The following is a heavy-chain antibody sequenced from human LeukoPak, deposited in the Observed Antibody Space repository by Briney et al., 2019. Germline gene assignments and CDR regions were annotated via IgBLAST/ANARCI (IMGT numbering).Heavy chain of an antibody. D-gene: IGHD3-3*01. V-gene: IGHV1-3*01. Sequence: ASVKVSCKASGYTFTSYSLHWVRQAPGQGLEWLGWITAGNGNTKYSQKFQGRVTITRDTSASTVYMDPSSLSSEDTAVYFCARPSLSEWFAGGNTYLDYWGQGTLVTVSS. CDR1: GYTFTSYS. CDR2: ITAGNGNT. J-gene: IGHJ4*02. CDR3: ARPSLSEWFAGGNTYLDY.